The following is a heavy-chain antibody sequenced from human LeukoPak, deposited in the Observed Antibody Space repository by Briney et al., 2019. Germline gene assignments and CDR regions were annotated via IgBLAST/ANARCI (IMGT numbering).Heavy chain of an antibody. V-gene: IGHV5-51*01. CDR1: GYSFTSYW. CDR3: ARPYDFWSGSSYDAFDI. Sequence: GESLKISCKGSGYSFTSYWIGWARQMPGKGLEWMGIIYPGDSDTRYSPSFQGQVTISADKSISTAYLQWSSLKASDTAMYYCARPYDFWSGSSYDAFDIWGQGTMVTVSS. CDR2: IYPGDSDT. J-gene: IGHJ3*02. D-gene: IGHD3-3*01.